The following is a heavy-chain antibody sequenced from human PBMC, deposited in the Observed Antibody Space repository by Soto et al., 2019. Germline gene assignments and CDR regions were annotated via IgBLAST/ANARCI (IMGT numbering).Heavy chain of an antibody. V-gene: IGHV3-73*01. CDR2: IRSKANSYAT. J-gene: IGHJ4*02. CDR1: GFTFSGSA. CDR3: TGQSFLECFLSAY. Sequence: PGGSLRLSCAASGFTFSGSAMHWVRQASGKGLEWVGRIRSKANSYATAYAASVKGRFTISRDDSKNPAYLKMNSLKTEDTAFFYCTGQSFLECFLSAYWGQGTRVTVSP. D-gene: IGHD3-3*01.